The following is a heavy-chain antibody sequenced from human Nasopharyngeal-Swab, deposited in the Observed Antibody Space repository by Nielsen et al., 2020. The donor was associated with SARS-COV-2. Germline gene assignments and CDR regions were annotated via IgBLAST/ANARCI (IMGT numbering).Heavy chain of an antibody. CDR1: GYSFTSYW. CDR2: IYPGDSDT. J-gene: IGHJ6*02. Sequence: GESLKISCKGSGYSFTSYWIGWVRQMRGKGLEWMGIIYPGDSDTRYSPSFQGQVTISADRSISTAYLQWSSLKASDTAMYYCARRHEVRTTVTHYYYYGMDVWGQGTTVTVSS. V-gene: IGHV5-51*01. CDR3: ARRHEVRTTVTHYYYYGMDV. D-gene: IGHD4-11*01.